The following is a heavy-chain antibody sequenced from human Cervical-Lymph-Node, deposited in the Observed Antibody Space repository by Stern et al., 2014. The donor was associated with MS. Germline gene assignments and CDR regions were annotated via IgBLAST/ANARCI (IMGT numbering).Heavy chain of an antibody. CDR3: ARASNGDVFDN. V-gene: IGHV1-46*01. Sequence: MQMVESGAEVKKAGASVKVSCKTSGYTFSSYYIHWVRQATGQGLEWMGVINPDYDSKTYAQKFQGRVTMIRDTSTSTVHMELSSLRFEDTAVYYCARASNGDVFDNWGQGTLLTVSS. CDR1: GYTFSSYY. J-gene: IGHJ4*02. CDR2: INPDYDSK. D-gene: IGHD4-17*01.